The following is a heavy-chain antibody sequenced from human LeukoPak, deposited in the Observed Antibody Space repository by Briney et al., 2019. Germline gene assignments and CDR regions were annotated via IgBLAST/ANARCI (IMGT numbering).Heavy chain of an antibody. CDR2: ISSSSTHI. Sequence: GGSLRLSCAASGFVFSIYTMNWVRQAPGKGLECVSSISSSSTHIYYADSVKGRFTISRDNAKNSLYLQMNSLRAEDTAVYYCARGRGDPLQYYFDYWGQGTLVTVSS. CDR1: GFVFSIYT. J-gene: IGHJ4*02. D-gene: IGHD3-16*01. V-gene: IGHV3-21*01. CDR3: ARGRGDPLQYYFDY.